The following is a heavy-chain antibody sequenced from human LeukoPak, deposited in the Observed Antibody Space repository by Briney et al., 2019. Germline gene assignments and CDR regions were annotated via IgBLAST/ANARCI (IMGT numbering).Heavy chain of an antibody. CDR1: GFTFSSYG. D-gene: IGHD3-9*01. CDR3: AKDLHYDILTGTDY. CDR2: ISYDGSNK. Sequence: GGSLRLSCAASGFTFSSYGMHWVRQAPGKGLEWVAVISYDGSNKYYADSVKGRFTISRDNSKNTLYLQMNSLRAEDTAVYYCAKDLHYDILTGTDYWGQGTLVTASS. V-gene: IGHV3-30*18. J-gene: IGHJ4*02.